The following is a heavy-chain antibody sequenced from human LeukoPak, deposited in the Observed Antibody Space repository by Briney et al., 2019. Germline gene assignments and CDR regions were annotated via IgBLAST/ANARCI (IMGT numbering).Heavy chain of an antibody. CDR2: VWYDVRKK. Sequence: GGPLRLSCAASGFTFRFYGMHCVRHAPGKGRGWGAVVWYDVRKKYYADSVKGRFSISRDNFKTKVYLQMTSLRVEDTAVYYCAKRDYYERTSYSPLFESWGQGPLVTVSS. J-gene: IGHJ4*02. V-gene: IGHV3-33*06. D-gene: IGHD3-22*01. CDR3: AKRDYYERTSYSPLFES. CDR1: GFTFRFYG.